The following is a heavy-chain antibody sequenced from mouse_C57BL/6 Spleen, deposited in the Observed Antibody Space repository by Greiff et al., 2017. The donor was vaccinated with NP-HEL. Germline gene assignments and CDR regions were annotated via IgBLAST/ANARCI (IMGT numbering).Heavy chain of an antibody. Sequence: VQLQQSGPELVKPGASVKISCKASGYTFTDYYMNWVKQSHGKSLEWIGDINPNNGGTSYNQKFKGKATLTVDKSSSTAYMELRSLTSEVSAVYYCARSPLDYWGQGTTLTVSS. J-gene: IGHJ2*01. CDR2: INPNNGGT. V-gene: IGHV1-26*01. CDR1: GYTFTDYY. CDR3: ARSPLDY.